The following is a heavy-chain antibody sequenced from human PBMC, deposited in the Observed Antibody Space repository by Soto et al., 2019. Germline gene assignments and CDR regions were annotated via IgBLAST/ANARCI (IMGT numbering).Heavy chain of an antibody. CDR2: INAGNGNT. V-gene: IGHV1-3*01. J-gene: IGHJ4*02. Sequence: ASVKVSCKASGYTFTSYAMHWVRQAPGQRLEWMGWINAGNGNTKYSQKFQGRVTITRDKSASTAYMELSSPRSEDTAVYYCARGYYDFWSGYSTSVYFDYWGQGTLVTVSS. D-gene: IGHD3-3*01. CDR1: GYTFTSYA. CDR3: ARGYYDFWSGYSTSVYFDY.